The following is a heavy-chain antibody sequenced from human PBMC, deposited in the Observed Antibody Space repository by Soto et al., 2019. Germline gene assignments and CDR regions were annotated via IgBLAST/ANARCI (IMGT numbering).Heavy chain of an antibody. CDR1: GFTFSSYA. Sequence: EVQLLESGGGLVQPGGSLRPSCAASGFTFSSYAMSWVRQAPGKGLEWVSAISGSGGSTYYADSVKGRFTISRDNSKNTLYLQMNSLRAEDTAVYYCAKSGEDSSGWSRYYYGMDVWGQGTTVTVSS. CDR3: AKSGEDSSGWSRYYYGMDV. J-gene: IGHJ6*02. CDR2: ISGSGGST. D-gene: IGHD6-19*01. V-gene: IGHV3-23*01.